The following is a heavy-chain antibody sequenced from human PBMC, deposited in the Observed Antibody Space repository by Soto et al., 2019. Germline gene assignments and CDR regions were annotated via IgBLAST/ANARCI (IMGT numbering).Heavy chain of an antibody. CDR1: GYTFTSYG. CDR3: ADVDGSGLPPYY. D-gene: IGHD6-19*01. Sequence: QVQLVQSGAEVNKPGASVKVSCKASGYTFTSYGISWVRQAPGQGLEWMVWISAYNGNTNYAQKLQGRVTMTTDTAPSTAYMELMSLRSDDTAVYYCADVDGSGLPPYYWVQGNLVTVSS. J-gene: IGHJ4*02. V-gene: IGHV1-18*04. CDR2: ISAYNGNT.